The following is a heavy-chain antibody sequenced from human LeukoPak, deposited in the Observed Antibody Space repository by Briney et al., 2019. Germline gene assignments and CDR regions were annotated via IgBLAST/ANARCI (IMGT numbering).Heavy chain of an antibody. Sequence: GGSLRLSCAASAVTFSSYWMHWVRQAPGKGLVWVSRINSDGSSTNYADSVKGRFTISRDNAKNTLYLQVNSLRAEDTAVYHCAREYGSGSYYMGYWGQGTLVTVSS. D-gene: IGHD3-10*01. CDR1: AVTFSSYW. CDR3: AREYGSGSYYMGY. J-gene: IGHJ4*02. V-gene: IGHV3-74*01. CDR2: INSDGSST.